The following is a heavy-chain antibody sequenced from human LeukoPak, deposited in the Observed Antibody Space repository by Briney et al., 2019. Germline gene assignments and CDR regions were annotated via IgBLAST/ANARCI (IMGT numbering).Heavy chain of an antibody. CDR1: GFTFGDYA. D-gene: IGHD2-21*01. CDR3: TRAGIALYYYYYMDV. V-gene: IGHV3-49*03. J-gene: IGHJ6*03. CDR2: IRSKAYGGTT. Sequence: GGSLRLSCTASGFTFGDYAMSWFRQAPGKGLEWVGFIRSKAYGGTTEYAASVKGRFTISRDDSKSIAYLQMNSLKIEDTAVYYCTRAGIALYYYYYMDVWGKGTTVTVSS.